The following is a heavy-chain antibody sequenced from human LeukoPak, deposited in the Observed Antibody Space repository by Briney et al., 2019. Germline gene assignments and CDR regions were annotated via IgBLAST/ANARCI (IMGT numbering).Heavy chain of an antibody. CDR1: GFTFSRYS. CDR2: INHSGST. D-gene: IGHD4-11*01. J-gene: IGHJ4*02. Sequence: GSLRLSCAACGFTFSRYSMSWIRQPPGKGLEWIGEINHSGSTNYNPSLKSRVTISVDTSKNQFSLKLSSVTAADTAVYYCARGGGPDDYSNRDFDYWGQGTLVTVSS. CDR3: ARGGGPDDYSNRDFDY. V-gene: IGHV4-34*01.